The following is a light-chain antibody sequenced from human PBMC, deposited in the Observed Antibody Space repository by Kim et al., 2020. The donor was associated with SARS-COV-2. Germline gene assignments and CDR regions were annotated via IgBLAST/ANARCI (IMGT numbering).Light chain of an antibody. CDR1: QSINRY. CDR2: GAT. J-gene: IGKJ5*01. CDR3: QQSYSTPRT. Sequence: DIQMTQSPSSLSASVGDRVTLTCRADQSINRYLNWYQQKPGKSPKLLIYGATSLQSGVPSRFSGSGSGVYFTLTISSLLPEDFATYYCQQSYSTPRTFGPGTRLEIK. V-gene: IGKV1-39*01.